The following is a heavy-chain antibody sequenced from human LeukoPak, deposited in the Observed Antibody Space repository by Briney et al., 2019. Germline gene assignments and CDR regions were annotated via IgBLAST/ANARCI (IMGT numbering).Heavy chain of an antibody. CDR3: AKDGPPIVVVVAATPGYSDY. D-gene: IGHD2-15*01. CDR2: ISGSGGGT. V-gene: IGHV3-23*01. J-gene: IGHJ4*02. Sequence: PGGSLRLSCAASGFTFSSYAMSWVRQAPGKGLEWVSAISGSGGGTYYADTVKGRFTISRDNSKNTLYLQMNSLRAEDTAVYYCAKDGPPIVVVVAATPGYSDYWGQGTLVTVSS. CDR1: GFTFSSYA.